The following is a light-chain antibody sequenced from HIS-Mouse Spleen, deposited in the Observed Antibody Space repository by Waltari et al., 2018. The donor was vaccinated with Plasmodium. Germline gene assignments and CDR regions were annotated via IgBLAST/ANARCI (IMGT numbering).Light chain of an antibody. Sequence: DIQMTQSPSSLSASVGDRVTSTCRASQSISNYLNWYKQKPGKAPKLLIYAASSLQSGGPSRFSGSGSGTDFTLSISSLQPEDFATYYGQQSYSTWTFGQGTKVEIK. CDR1: QSISNY. CDR2: AAS. V-gene: IGKV1-39*01. CDR3: QQSYSTWT. J-gene: IGKJ1*01.